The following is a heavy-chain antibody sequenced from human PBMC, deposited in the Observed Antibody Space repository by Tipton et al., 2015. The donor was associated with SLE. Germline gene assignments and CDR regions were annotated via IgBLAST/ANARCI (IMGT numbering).Heavy chain of an antibody. CDR2: IYYSGST. J-gene: IGHJ4*02. D-gene: IGHD3-10*01. CDR3: ARGGYYNVFDY. V-gene: IGHV4-59*01. CDR1: GGSISSYY. Sequence: TLSLTWTVSGGSISSYYWSWIRQPPGKGLEWIGYIYYSGSTNYNPSLKSRVTISVDTSKNQFSLKLSSVTAADTAVYYCARGGYYNVFDYWGQGTLVTVSS.